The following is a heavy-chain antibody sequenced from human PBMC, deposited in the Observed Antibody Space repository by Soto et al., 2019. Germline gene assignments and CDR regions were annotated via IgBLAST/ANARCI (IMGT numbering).Heavy chain of an antibody. Sequence: PSETLSLTCAVSGGSISSHYWGWIRQPPGKGLEWIGYISYSGSPTYNPSLMSRVTISLDTSKNQLSLRLSSVTAADTAVYYCARDYGAGGSYYYYMDVWGKGTTVTVSS. CDR2: ISYSGSP. D-gene: IGHD6-13*01. CDR1: GGSISSHY. J-gene: IGHJ6*03. CDR3: ARDYGAGGSYYYYMDV. V-gene: IGHV4-59*08.